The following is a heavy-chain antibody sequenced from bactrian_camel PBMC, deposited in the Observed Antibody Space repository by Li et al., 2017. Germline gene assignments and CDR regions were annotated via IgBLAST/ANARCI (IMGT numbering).Heavy chain of an antibody. V-gene: IGHV3S53*01. D-gene: IGHD5*01. CDR1: EATKC. CDR2: IGGDGKT. J-gene: IGHJ4*01. CDR3: AKETYGLPSD. Sequence: HVQLVESGGGLVQPGGSLRLSCAASEATKCMAWFRQAQAPGEEREGIASIGGDGKTNYADSVKGRFAISQDNAKTTVYLQMNSLKPEDTAVNYCAKETYGLPSDWGQ.